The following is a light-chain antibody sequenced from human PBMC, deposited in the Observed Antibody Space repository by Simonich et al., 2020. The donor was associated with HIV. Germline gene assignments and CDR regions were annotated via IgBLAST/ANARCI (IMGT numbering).Light chain of an antibody. J-gene: IGKJ2*01. CDR3: QQYYSTPYT. CDR1: QTLLSNSYNKNY. V-gene: IGKV4-1*01. CDR2: WAS. Sequence: DIVMTQSPDSLAVSLGERATINCKSSQTLLSNSYNKNYLAWYQQKPGQPPKLLIYWASTRESGVPDRFRGSGSGTDFTLTISSLQAEDVAVYYCQQYYSTPYTFGQGTKLEIK.